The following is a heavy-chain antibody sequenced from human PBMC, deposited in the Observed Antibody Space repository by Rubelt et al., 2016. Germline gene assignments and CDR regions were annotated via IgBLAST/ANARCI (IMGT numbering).Heavy chain of an antibody. CDR3: ARCGLTTGPRSNYDDR. D-gene: IGHD3-3*01. V-gene: IGHV1-18*01. CDR2: IRASNGNT. Sequence: QVQLVQSGAEVKKPGASVKVSCKASGYTFTSYGISWVRRAPGQGLDWTGWIRASNGNTNYAQKLQGSVTMTTDTSTRTAYMELRSLRSDDTAVYYCARCGLTTGPRSNYDDRGGQGTLLTVSS. CDR1: GYTFTSYG. J-gene: IGHJ5*02.